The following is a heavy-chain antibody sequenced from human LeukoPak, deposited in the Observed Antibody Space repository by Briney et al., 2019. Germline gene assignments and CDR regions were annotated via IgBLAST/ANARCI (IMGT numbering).Heavy chain of an antibody. Sequence: GGSLRLSCAASGFTFSSYNMNWVRQAPGKGLEWVSSISSSSSYIYYADSVKGRFTISRDNAKNSLYLQMNSLRAEDTAVYYCARVAYGDPEYFDYWGQGTLVTVSS. CDR2: ISSSSSYI. CDR3: ARVAYGDPEYFDY. V-gene: IGHV3-21*01. J-gene: IGHJ4*02. CDR1: GFTFSSYN. D-gene: IGHD4-17*01.